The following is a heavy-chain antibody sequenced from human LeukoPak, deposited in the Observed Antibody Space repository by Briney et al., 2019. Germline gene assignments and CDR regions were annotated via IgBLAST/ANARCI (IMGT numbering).Heavy chain of an antibody. D-gene: IGHD2-15*01. CDR3: ARDLPAARSRPSRVFDI. Sequence: GGSLRLSCAASGFTFSSYSMHWVRQAPGKGLEGVSVIYCGGSTYYADSVKGRFTISRDNSKNTLYLQIDSLRAEDTAVYYCARDLPAARSRPSRVFDIWGQGTMVTVSS. CDR1: GFTFSSYS. CDR2: IYCGGST. V-gene: IGHV3-53*01. J-gene: IGHJ3*02.